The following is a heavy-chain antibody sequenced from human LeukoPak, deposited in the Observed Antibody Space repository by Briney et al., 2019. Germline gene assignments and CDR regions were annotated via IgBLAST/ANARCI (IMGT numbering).Heavy chain of an antibody. Sequence: SETLSLTCTVSGGSISSYYWSWIRQPAGKGLEWIGRIYTSGSANYNPSLKSRVTISVDKSKNQFSLKLSSVTAADTAVYYCARTFSKDYYFDYWGQGTLVTVSS. J-gene: IGHJ4*02. V-gene: IGHV4-4*07. CDR1: GGSISSYY. CDR2: IYTSGSA. CDR3: ARTFSKDYYFDY. D-gene: IGHD3-3*02.